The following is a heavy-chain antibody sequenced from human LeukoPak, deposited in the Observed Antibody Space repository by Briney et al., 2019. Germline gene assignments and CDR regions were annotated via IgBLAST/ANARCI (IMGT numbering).Heavy chain of an antibody. Sequence: GASVKVSCKAPGYTFTNYYMHWVRQAPGQGREWMGMISPSGASTSYAQKFQGRVTMTSDMSTTTVYMELSSLRSEDTAVYYCARSSTVPAAILPYWGQGTLVTVSS. CDR1: GYTFTNYY. CDR3: ARSSTVPAAILPY. CDR2: ISPSGAST. V-gene: IGHV1-46*01. D-gene: IGHD2-2*01. J-gene: IGHJ4*02.